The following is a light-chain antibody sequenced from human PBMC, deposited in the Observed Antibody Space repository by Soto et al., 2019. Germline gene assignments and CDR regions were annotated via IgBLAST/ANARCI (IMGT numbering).Light chain of an antibody. J-gene: IGKJ1*01. V-gene: IGKV3-15*01. Sequence: EIVLTQSPGTLSLSPVERATLSCMASQSVSNNYLAWYQQKPGQAPRLLIYGASTRATNIPARFSGSGSGTEFTLTISSLQSEDFAVYYCQEYINWPRTFGQGTKVDIK. CDR3: QEYINWPRT. CDR1: QSVSNN. CDR2: GAS.